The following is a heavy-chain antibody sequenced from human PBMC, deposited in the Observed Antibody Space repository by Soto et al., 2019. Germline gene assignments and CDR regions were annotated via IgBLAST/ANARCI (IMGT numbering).Heavy chain of an antibody. CDR2: INGYTGNT. D-gene: IGHD3-16*01. CDR1: GYTFTSYG. CDR3: ARSWVTGKGGMDV. J-gene: IGHJ6*02. V-gene: IGHV1-18*01. Sequence: QVQLVQSGAEVKKPGASVKVSCKSSGYTFTSYGLSWVRQAPGQGLEWMGWINGYTGNTNYAQKFQGRVTMTTDTSTDTAYLDLSTLPSDGTAVYYCARSWVTGKGGMDVWGQGTTVTVSS.